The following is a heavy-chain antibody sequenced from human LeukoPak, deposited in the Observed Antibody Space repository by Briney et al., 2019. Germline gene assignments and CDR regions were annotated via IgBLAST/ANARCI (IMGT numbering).Heavy chain of an antibody. CDR3: ARDIEYCGGDCYSGASDAFDI. CDR1: GFTFSTYN. Sequence: GGSLRLSCAASGFTFSTYNMNWVRQAPGKGLEWVSYISGSSSDIYYADSVKGRFSISRDNAKNSLYLQMNSLRAEDTAVYYCARDIEYCGGDCYSGASDAFDIWGQGTMVTVSS. V-gene: IGHV3-21*01. CDR2: ISGSSSDI. D-gene: IGHD2-21*02. J-gene: IGHJ3*02.